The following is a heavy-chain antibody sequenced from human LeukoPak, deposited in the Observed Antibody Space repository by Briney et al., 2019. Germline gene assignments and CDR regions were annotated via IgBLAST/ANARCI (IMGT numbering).Heavy chain of an antibody. D-gene: IGHD3-3*01. CDR1: GYTFTGYY. CDR2: INPNSGGT. V-gene: IGHV1-2*02. CDR3: ARDWRAGSGDYYDMDV. J-gene: IGHJ6*03. Sequence: GASVKVSCKASGYTFTGYYMHWVRQAPGQGLEWMGWINPNSGGTNYAQKFQGRVTMTRDTSISTAYMELSRLRSDDTAVYYCARDWRAGSGDYYDMDVWGKGTTVTVSS.